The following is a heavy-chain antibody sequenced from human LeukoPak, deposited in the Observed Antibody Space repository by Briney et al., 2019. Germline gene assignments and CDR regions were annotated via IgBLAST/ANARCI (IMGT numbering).Heavy chain of an antibody. CDR1: GFTLSDYE. D-gene: IGHD2-21*01. CDR2: ISNTGSNI. CDR3: ARDYSLPGDGLDP. J-gene: IGHJ5*02. Sequence: GGSLRLSCAASGFTLSDYEMSWVRQAPGKGLEWVAYISNTGSNIWYADSVKGRFTLSRDNAKNSLYLHMNFLRAEDTAVYYCARDYSLPGDGLDPWGQGTLVTVSS. V-gene: IGHV3-48*03.